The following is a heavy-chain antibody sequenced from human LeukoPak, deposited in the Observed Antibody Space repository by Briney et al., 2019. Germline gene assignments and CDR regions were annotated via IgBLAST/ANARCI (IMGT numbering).Heavy chain of an antibody. V-gene: IGHV1-2*02. CDR2: INPNSGGT. J-gene: IGHJ4*02. CDR1: GYTFTGYY. CDR3: ARRHYYDSSGYYPNDY. D-gene: IGHD3-22*01. Sequence: ASVKVSCKASGYTFTGYYMHWVRQAPGQGLEWMGWINPNSGGTNYAQKLQGRVTMTTDTSTSTAYMELRSLRSDDTAVYYCARRHYYDSSGYYPNDYWGQGTLVTVSS.